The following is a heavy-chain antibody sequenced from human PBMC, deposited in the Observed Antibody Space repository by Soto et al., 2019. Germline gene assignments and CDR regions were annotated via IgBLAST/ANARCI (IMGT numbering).Heavy chain of an antibody. D-gene: IGHD3-10*01. CDR2: IYYSGST. V-gene: IGHV4-30-4*01. J-gene: IGHJ6*02. Sequence: PSETLSLTCTVSGGSISSGDYYWSWIRQPPGKGLEWIGYIYYSGSTYYNPSLKSRVTISVDTSKNQFSLKLSSVTAADTAVYYCARDGSGSYYRYGMDVWGQGTTVTVSS. CDR1: GGSISSGDYY. CDR3: ARDGSGSYYRYGMDV.